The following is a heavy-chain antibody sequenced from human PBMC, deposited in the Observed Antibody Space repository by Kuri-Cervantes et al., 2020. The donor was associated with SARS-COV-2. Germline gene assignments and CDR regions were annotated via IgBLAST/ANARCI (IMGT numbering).Heavy chain of an antibody. Sequence: GESLKISCAASGFTFSSYSMNWVRQAPGKGLEWVSSTSSSSSYIYYADSVKGRFTISRDNAKNSLYLQMNSLRAEDTAVYYCARSAFSGRVYNSSGWYRFDYWGQGTLVTVSS. CDR3: ARSAFSGRVYNSSGWYRFDY. J-gene: IGHJ4*02. CDR1: GFTFSSYS. D-gene: IGHD6-19*01. CDR2: TSSSSSYI. V-gene: IGHV3-21*01.